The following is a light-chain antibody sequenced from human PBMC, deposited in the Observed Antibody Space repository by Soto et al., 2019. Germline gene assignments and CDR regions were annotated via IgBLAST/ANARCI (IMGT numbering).Light chain of an antibody. V-gene: IGKV3-15*01. CDR1: QSVSTY. CDR2: GAS. Sequence: EIVMTQSPATQSVSPGERATLSCRASQSVSTYLAWYQQKPGQAPRLLIYGASTRATGIPGRFSGSGSGTEFTLTISSLQAEDFAVYYCQQYNNWLITFGQGTRLEIK. J-gene: IGKJ5*01. CDR3: QQYNNWLIT.